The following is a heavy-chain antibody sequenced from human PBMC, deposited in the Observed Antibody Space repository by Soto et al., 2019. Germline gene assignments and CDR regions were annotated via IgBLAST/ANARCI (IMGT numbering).Heavy chain of an antibody. D-gene: IGHD2-21*02. Sequence: EVQLVESGGGLVQPGGSLRLSCAASGFTFSSCWMHWVRQAPGKGQVWVSHINSDGSSTSYADSVKGRFTISRDNAKNTLYLQMNSLRAEDTAVYYCARPRPYCGGDCPDSWGQGTLVTVSS. V-gene: IGHV3-74*01. J-gene: IGHJ4*02. CDR2: INSDGSST. CDR3: ARPRPYCGGDCPDS. CDR1: GFTFSSCW.